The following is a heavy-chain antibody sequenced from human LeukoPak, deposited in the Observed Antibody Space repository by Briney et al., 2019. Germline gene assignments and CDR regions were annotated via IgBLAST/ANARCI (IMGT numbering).Heavy chain of an antibody. CDR3: ARVSITTDAFDI. J-gene: IGHJ3*02. CDR2: INHSGST. CDR1: GGSFSGYY. V-gene: IGHV4-34*01. D-gene: IGHD3-10*01. Sequence: PSETLSLTCAVYGGSFSGYYWSWIRQPPGKGLEWIGEINHSGSTNYNPSLKSRVTMSVDTSKNQFSLKVNSMTAADTAVYYCARVSITTDAFDIWGQGTMVTVSS.